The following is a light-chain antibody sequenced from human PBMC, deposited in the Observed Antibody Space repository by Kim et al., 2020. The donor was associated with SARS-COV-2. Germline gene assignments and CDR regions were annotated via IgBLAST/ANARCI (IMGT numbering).Light chain of an antibody. V-gene: IGKV1-33*01. CDR2: DVS. J-gene: IGKJ5*01. CDR1: QVIRKF. CDR3: QQKDDFPIT. Sequence: ASVGDRVTITCQATQVIRKFLNWYQQRPGKAPQLLIYDVSNLQTGVPSRFSGSGYGTEFTLTISSLQPEDFATYYCQQKDDFPITFGQGTRLEIK.